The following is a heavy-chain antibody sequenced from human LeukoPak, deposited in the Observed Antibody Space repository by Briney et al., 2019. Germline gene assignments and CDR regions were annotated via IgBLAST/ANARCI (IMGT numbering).Heavy chain of an antibody. CDR2: IWYDGSNK. V-gene: IGHV3-33*01. J-gene: IGHJ4*02. Sequence: PGGSLRLSCAASGFTFSSYGIHWVRQAPGKGLEWVAVIWYDGSNKYYADSVKGRFTISRDNSKNTLHLQMNSLRAEDTAVYYCARGCSGTSCYVFDYWGQGTLVTVSS. CDR1: GFTFSSYG. D-gene: IGHD2-2*01. CDR3: ARGCSGTSCYVFDY.